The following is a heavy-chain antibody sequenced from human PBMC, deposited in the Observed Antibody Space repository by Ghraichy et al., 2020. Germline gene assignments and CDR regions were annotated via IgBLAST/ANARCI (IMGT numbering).Heavy chain of an antibody. V-gene: IGHV4-59*01. CDR2: IYYSGST. CDR1: GGSISSYY. J-gene: IGHJ4*02. D-gene: IGHD3-3*01. CDR3: ARGYYDFWSGYSNYYFDY. Sequence: SETLSLTCTVSGGSISSYYWSWIRQPPGKGLEWIGYIYYSGSTNYNPSLKSRVTISVDTSKNQFSLKLSSVTAADTAVYYCARGYYDFWSGYSNYYFDYWGQGTLVTVSS.